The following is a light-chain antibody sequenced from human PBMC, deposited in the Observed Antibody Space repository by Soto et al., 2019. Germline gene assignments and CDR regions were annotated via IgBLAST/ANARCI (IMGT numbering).Light chain of an antibody. V-gene: IGKV3-11*01. Sequence: EIVLTQSPATLALSPGERATLSCRASQSVSNYLAWYQQKPGQAPRLLISDASNRATGIPARFSGSGSGTDFTLTISSLEPEDFAVYYCQQRSNSPITFAQGPRLAIK. CDR2: DAS. CDR3: QQRSNSPIT. CDR1: QSVSNY. J-gene: IGKJ5*01.